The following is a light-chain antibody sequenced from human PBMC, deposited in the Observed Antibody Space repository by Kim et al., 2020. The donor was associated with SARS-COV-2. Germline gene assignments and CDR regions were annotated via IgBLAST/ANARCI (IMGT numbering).Light chain of an antibody. CDR2: ATS. CDR3: QQSYSSPSST. CDR1: QSISTY. J-gene: IGKJ4*01. Sequence: DIQMTQSPSSLSASIGDRVTITCRASQSISTYLSWYQQKPGKAPKLLIYATSRLQSGVPSRFSGSGSGTDFTLTISTMQPEDFATYYCQQSYSSPSSTFGGGTKVDIK. V-gene: IGKV1-39*01.